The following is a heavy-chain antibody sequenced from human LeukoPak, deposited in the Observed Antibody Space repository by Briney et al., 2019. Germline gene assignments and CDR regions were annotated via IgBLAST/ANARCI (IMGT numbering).Heavy chain of an antibody. J-gene: IGHJ4*02. CDR2: IKQDGSEK. D-gene: IGHD6-13*01. CDR3: ARGSGITAGGTDY. Sequence: PAGGSLRLSCAASGFTFNNYWMSWVRQAPGKGLEWVANIKQDGSEKYYVDSVKGRFTISRDNAKNSLCLQMNSLRAEETAVYYCARGSGITAGGTDYWGQGTLVTVSA. V-gene: IGHV3-7*01. CDR1: GFTFNNYW.